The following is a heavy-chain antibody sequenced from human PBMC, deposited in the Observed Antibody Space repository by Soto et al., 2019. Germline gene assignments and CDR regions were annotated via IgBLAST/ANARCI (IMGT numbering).Heavy chain of an antibody. CDR2: ISGSGGGP. Sequence: GGSLRLSCAASGSPFSSYAMSWVRQPQGNGLEWVSGISGSGGGPYYADSVKGRFTISRDNSKNTLYLQMNSLRAEDTAVYYCAKDWYSNYWFDPWGQGTLVTVSS. V-gene: IGHV3-23*01. CDR3: AKDWYSNYWFDP. CDR1: GSPFSSYA. D-gene: IGHD4-4*01. J-gene: IGHJ5*02.